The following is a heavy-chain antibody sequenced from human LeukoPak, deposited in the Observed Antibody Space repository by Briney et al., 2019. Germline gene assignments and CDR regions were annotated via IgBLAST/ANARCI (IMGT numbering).Heavy chain of an antibody. V-gene: IGHV3-30*02. J-gene: IGHJ4*02. CDR3: AKTHSTSWGIFEY. CDR2: ILLNGNNK. Sequence: GGSLRLSCAASGFTFSNYGMHWVRQAPGKGLEWVAFILLNGNNKYYADSVKGRFTISRDNSKNTLYLQMNSLRPEDTAVYWCAKTHSTSWGIFEYWGQGALVTVSS. D-gene: IGHD6-13*01. CDR1: GFTFSNYG.